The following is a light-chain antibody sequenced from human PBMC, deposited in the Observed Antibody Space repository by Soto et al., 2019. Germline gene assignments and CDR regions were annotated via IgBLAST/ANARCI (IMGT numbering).Light chain of an antibody. Sequence: EIVMTQSPATLSVSPGERATLSCWASQSVSSNLAWYQQKPGQAPRFLIYDVSTRATGIPTRFSGSRSGTEFTLTISSLQSEDFAAYYCQQYNNWPLTFGGGTKVDIK. CDR1: QSVSSN. CDR2: DVS. J-gene: IGKJ4*01. V-gene: IGKV3D-15*01. CDR3: QQYNNWPLT.